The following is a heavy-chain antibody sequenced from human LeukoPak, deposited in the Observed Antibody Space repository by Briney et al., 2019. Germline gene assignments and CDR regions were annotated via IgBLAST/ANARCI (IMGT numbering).Heavy chain of an antibody. CDR3: AKVGPRYSYGPPYFDY. V-gene: IGHV3-23*01. J-gene: IGHJ4*02. CDR1: GFTFSSHA. CDR2: ISGSGGST. D-gene: IGHD5-18*01. Sequence: GGSLRLSCAASGFTFSSHAMSWVRQAPGKGLEWVSAISGSGGSTYYADSVKGRFTISRDNSKNTLYLQMNSLRAEDTAVYYCAKVGPRYSYGPPYFDYWGQGTLVTVSS.